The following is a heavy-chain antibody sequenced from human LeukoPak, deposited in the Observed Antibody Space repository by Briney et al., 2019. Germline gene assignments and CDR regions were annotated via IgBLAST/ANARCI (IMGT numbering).Heavy chain of an antibody. CDR2: IYYSGST. Sequence: SETLSLTCTVSGGSISSYYWSWIRQHPGKGLEWIGYIYYSGSTNYNPSLQSRVTISVDTSKNQFSLKLSSVTAADTAVYYCARRSGYYLNWFDPWGQGTLVTVSS. D-gene: IGHD3-3*01. CDR1: GGSISSYY. CDR3: ARRSGYYLNWFDP. V-gene: IGHV4-59*08. J-gene: IGHJ5*02.